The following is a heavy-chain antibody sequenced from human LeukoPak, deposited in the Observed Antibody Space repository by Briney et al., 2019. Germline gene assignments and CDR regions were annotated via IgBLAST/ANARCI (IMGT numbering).Heavy chain of an antibody. D-gene: IGHD3-10*01. CDR3: AKTPRNRGVGLFDY. V-gene: IGHV3-30*02. J-gene: IGHJ4*02. CDR2: IRYDGSNK. Sequence: GGSLRLSCAASGFTFSSYGMHWVRQAPGKGLEWVAFIRYDGSNKYYADSVKGRFTISRDNSKNTLYLQMNSLRAEDTAVYYCAKTPRNRGVGLFDYWGQGTLVTVSS. CDR1: GFTFSSYG.